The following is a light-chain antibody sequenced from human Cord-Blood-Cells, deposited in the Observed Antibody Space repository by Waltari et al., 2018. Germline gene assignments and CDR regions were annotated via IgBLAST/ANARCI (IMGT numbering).Light chain of an antibody. CDR2: GAS. CDR3: QQYGSSPSIT. CDR1: QSVSSSY. V-gene: IGKV3-20*01. J-gene: IGKJ5*01. Sequence: EIVLTPSPGTLSLSPGERATLSCRASQSVSSSYLAWYQQKPGQAPRLLIYGASSRATGIPDRFSGGGSGTDFTLTISRLEPEDFAVYYGQQYGSSPSITFGQGTRLEIK.